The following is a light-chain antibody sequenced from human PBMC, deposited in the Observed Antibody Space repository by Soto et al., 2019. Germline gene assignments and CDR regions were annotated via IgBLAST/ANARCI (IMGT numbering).Light chain of an antibody. Sequence: SYELTQPPSVSLAPGQTASITCGGNSIGSKSVHWYQQKPDQAPIVVIYYDSGLPSGIPERFAGSTSGNTATLTISRVEDGDEADYYCQVWDSSSDHVIFGGGTKLTVL. CDR1: SIGSKS. V-gene: IGLV3-21*04. CDR2: YDS. CDR3: QVWDSSSDHVI. J-gene: IGLJ2*01.